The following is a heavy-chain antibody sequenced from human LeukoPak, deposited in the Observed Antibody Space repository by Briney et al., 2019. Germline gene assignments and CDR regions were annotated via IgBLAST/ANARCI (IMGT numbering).Heavy chain of an antibody. CDR1: GYTFTSYD. CDR3: ARGRYCGSTSCYTNDY. J-gene: IGHJ4*02. Sequence: ASVKVSCKASGYTFTSYDINWVRQATGQGLEWMGWMNPNSGNTGYAQKFQGRVTMTRNTSISTAYMELSSLRSEDTAVYYCARGRYCGSTSCYTNDYWGQGTLVTVSS. D-gene: IGHD2-2*02. V-gene: IGHV1-8*01. CDR2: MNPNSGNT.